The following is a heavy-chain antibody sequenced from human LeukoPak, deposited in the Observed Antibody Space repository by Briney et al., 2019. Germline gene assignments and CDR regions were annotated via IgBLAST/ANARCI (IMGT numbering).Heavy chain of an antibody. Sequence: SVKVSCKASGGTFSSYAISWVRQAPGQGLEWMGGIITMFGTVKYAQKFQGRVTITADESTSTAYMELSSLRSEDTAVYYCSRGDSSGYYYSYYYGMDVWGQGTTVTVSS. CDR2: IITMFGTV. D-gene: IGHD3-22*01. CDR3: SRGDSSGYYYSYYYGMDV. J-gene: IGHJ6*02. CDR1: GGTFSSYA. V-gene: IGHV1-69*01.